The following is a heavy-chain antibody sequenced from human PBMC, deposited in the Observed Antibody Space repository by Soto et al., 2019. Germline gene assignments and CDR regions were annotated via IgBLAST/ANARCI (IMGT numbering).Heavy chain of an antibody. J-gene: IGHJ4*02. CDR1: GYTFTSYG. CDR3: ARGRYCSVGSCYSTPSFFDF. V-gene: IGHV1-18*04. D-gene: IGHD2-15*01. CDR2: ISAKNGNT. Sequence: GASVKVSCKASGYTFTSYGISWVRQAPGQGLEWMGWISAKNGNTNFAQKFQGRVTMTTDTSTSTAYMELRSLRSDDTAVYYCARGRYCSVGSCYSTPSFFDFWGQGTLVTVSS.